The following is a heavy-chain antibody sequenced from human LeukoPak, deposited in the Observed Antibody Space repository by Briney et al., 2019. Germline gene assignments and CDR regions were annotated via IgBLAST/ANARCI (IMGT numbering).Heavy chain of an antibody. Sequence: GGSLRLSCAASGFTFNNYAMNWVRQAPGKGLEWVSSISGGGETTYYADSAKGRFTISGDNSQNTLYLQMNSLRAEDTAVYYCARDYADYVGYFFFDYWGQGTLVTVSS. CDR3: ARDYADYVGYFFFDY. CDR1: GFTFNNYA. V-gene: IGHV3-23*01. D-gene: IGHD4-17*01. J-gene: IGHJ4*02. CDR2: ISGGGETT.